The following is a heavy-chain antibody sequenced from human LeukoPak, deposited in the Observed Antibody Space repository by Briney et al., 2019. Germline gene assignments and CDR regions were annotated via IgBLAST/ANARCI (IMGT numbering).Heavy chain of an antibody. Sequence: GASVKVSCKASGGTFSSYAISWVRQAPGQGLEWMGGIIPIFGTANYAQKFQGRVTITADESTSTAYVELSSLRSEDMAVYYCARDWNYGYFDYWGQGTLVTVSS. CDR1: GGTFSSYA. V-gene: IGHV1-69*13. J-gene: IGHJ4*02. CDR3: ARDWNYGYFDY. D-gene: IGHD1-7*01. CDR2: IIPIFGTA.